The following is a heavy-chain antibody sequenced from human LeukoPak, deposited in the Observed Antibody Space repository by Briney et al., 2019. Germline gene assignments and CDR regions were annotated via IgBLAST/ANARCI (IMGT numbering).Heavy chain of an antibody. CDR2: INPNTSGT. Sequence: GASVKVSCKASGYTFRINYIHWVRQAPGQGLEWMGWINPNTSGTMFAQKFQGRVTLTRDTSISTVYMELNRLTYDDTAVFYCARDYYDSNGYGSFDYWGQGTLVTVSS. D-gene: IGHD3-22*01. V-gene: IGHV1-2*02. CDR1: GYTFRINY. J-gene: IGHJ4*02. CDR3: ARDYYDSNGYGSFDY.